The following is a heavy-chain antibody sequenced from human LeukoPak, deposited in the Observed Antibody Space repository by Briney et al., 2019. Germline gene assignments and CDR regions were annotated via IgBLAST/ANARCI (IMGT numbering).Heavy chain of an antibody. V-gene: IGHV3-30*18. CDR2: ISYDGSNK. CDR1: GFTFSSYG. J-gene: IGHJ6*02. Sequence: AGRSLRLSCAASGFTFSSYGMHWVRQAPGKGLEWVAVISYDGSNKYYADSVKGRFTISRDNSKNTLYLQMNSLRAEDTAVYYCAKATYYYDNSGYYSYYYGMDVWGQGTTVTVSS. D-gene: IGHD3-22*01. CDR3: AKATYYYDNSGYYSYYYGMDV.